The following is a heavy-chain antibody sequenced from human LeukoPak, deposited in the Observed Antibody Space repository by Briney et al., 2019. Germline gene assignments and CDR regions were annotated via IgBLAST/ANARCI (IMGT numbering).Heavy chain of an antibody. CDR2: ISSSGSTI. CDR3: ARDLKTYSSSSW. V-gene: IGHV3-48*03. Sequence: GGSLRLSCAASGFTFSSYEMNWVRQAPGKGLEWVSYISSSGSTIYYADSVKGRFTISRDSAKNSLYLQMDSLRAEDTAVYYCARDLKTYSSSSWWGQGTLVTVSS. CDR1: GFTFSSYE. D-gene: IGHD6-13*01. J-gene: IGHJ4*02.